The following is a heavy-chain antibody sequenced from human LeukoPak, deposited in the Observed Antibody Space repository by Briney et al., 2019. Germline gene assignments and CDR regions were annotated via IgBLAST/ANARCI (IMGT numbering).Heavy chain of an antibody. Sequence: GGSLRLSCAASGFIFKKYWMNWVRQVPGRGLECLANIKEDGSETYYADSVKGRFTISRDNPKNLLFLQINSLRVEDTAVYYCARETPRRGETRDGYRWGQGTVVTVSS. CDR3: ARETPRRGETRDGYR. CDR1: GFIFKKYW. V-gene: IGHV3-7*01. D-gene: IGHD5-24*01. J-gene: IGHJ4*02. CDR2: IKEDGSET.